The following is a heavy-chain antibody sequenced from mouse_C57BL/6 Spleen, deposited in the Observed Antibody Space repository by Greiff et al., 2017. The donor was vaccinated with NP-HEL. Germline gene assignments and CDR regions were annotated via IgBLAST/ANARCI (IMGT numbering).Heavy chain of an antibody. Sequence: VQLQQSGAELVKPGASVKLSCKASGYTFTSYWMQWVKQRPGQGLEWIGEIDPSDSYTNYNQKFKGKATLTVDTSSSTAYMQLSSLTSEDSAVYYCARRGYYGSSFAYWGQGTLVTVSA. CDR3: ARRGYYGSSFAY. J-gene: IGHJ3*01. V-gene: IGHV1-50*01. CDR1: GYTFTSYW. D-gene: IGHD1-1*01. CDR2: IDPSDSYT.